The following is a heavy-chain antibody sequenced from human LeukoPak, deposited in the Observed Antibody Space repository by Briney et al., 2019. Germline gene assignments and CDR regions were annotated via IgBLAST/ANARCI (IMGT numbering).Heavy chain of an antibody. CDR2: IIPILGIA. CDR3: VAPRYSSSWYLYYFDY. D-gene: IGHD6-13*01. Sequence: SVKVSCKASGYTFTSYGISWVRQAPGQGLEWMGRIIPILGIANYAQKFQGRVTITADKSTSTAYMELSSLRSEDTAVYYCVAPRYSSSWYLYYFDYWGQGTLVTVSS. CDR1: GYTFTSYG. J-gene: IGHJ4*02. V-gene: IGHV1-69*04.